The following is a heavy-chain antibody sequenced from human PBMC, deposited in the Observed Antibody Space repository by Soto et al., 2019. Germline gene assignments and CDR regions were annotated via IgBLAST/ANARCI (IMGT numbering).Heavy chain of an antibody. D-gene: IGHD5-12*01. V-gene: IGHV3-53*01. Sequence: EVQLVESGGGLIQPGGSLRLSCAASGFTVSSNYMSWVRQAPAKGLELVSVIYTGGGTYYADSVKGRFTISRDNSKNTRALQMNSLRASDTAVYYCGTKGAANIGLSRAFDIWGQGTMVTVSS. J-gene: IGHJ3*02. CDR1: GFTVSSNY. CDR2: IYTGGGT. CDR3: GTKGAANIGLSRAFDI.